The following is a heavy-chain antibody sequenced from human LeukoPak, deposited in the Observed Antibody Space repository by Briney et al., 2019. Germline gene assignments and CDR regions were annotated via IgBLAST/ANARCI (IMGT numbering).Heavy chain of an antibody. D-gene: IGHD1-1*01. CDR1: GGSMSTMSYY. CDR3: ASHKRDEFWNGYYYYYMDV. Sequence: SETLSLTCSVSGGSMSTMSYYWGWIRQAPGKGLEWIGSIYYSGITYHNPALKSRVTISVDTSKKQFSLDLTSVTAADTAVYYCASHKRDEFWNGYYYYYMDVWGKGTTVTVPS. V-gene: IGHV4-39*01. J-gene: IGHJ6*03. CDR2: IYYSGIT.